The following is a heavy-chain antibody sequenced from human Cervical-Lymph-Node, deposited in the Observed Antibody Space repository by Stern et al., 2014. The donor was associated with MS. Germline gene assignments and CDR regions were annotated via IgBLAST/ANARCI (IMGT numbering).Heavy chain of an antibody. CDR1: GNTFTSYS. Sequence: VQLVESGSELKKPGASVKASCKASGNTFTSYSVNWVRQAPGQGLEWMGRINTDTGNPTYAPAFTGRFVFSLDTSVSTTYLQISSLKAEDTAVYYCAGDLVYSYGSGIWGQGTTVTVSS. D-gene: IGHD3-10*01. CDR2: INTDTGNP. J-gene: IGHJ6*02. V-gene: IGHV7-4-1*02. CDR3: AGDLVYSYGSGI.